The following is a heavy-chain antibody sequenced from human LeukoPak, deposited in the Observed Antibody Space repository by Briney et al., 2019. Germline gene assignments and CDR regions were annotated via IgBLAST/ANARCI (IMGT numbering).Heavy chain of an antibody. CDR1: GYTFTDYY. V-gene: IGHV1-2*02. Sequence: ASVKVSCKASGYTFTDYYMHWVRQAPGQGLEWMGWINPKSGDTNYAQKFQGRVTMTGDTSITTACMELSGLTSDDTAVYFCARDYYGSGSFSGHWGQGTLVTVSS. CDR2: INPKSGDT. CDR3: ARDYYGSGSFSGH. J-gene: IGHJ4*02. D-gene: IGHD3-10*01.